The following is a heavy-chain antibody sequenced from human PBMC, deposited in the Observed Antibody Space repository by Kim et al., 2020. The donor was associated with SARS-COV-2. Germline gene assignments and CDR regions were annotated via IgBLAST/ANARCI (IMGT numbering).Heavy chain of an antibody. D-gene: IGHD3-10*01. CDR1: GGSISSGDYF. Sequence: SETLSLTCTVSGGSISSGDYFWTWIRQPPGKGLEWIGYVYYSGSTYYIPSLKSRISISMDTSKNQFSLKLTSVTAADSAVYYCGRVIEGSGIWDWGQGTTVTVSS. V-gene: IGHV4-30-4*01. J-gene: IGHJ6*02. CDR3: GRVIEGSGIWD. CDR2: VYYSGST.